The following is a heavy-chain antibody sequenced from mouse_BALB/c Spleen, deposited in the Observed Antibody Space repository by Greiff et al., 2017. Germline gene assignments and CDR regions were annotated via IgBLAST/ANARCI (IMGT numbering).Heavy chain of an antibody. CDR3: ARSGYSAWFAY. Sequence: EVQLQQSGPELVKPGASVKMSCKASGYAFTDYYMDWVKQSHGESFEWIGRVNPYNGGTSYNQKFKGKATLTVDKSSSTAYMELNSLTSEDSAVYYCARSGYSAWFAYWGQGTLVTVSA. CDR1: GYAFTDYY. D-gene: IGHD2-3*01. CDR2: VNPYNGGT. J-gene: IGHJ3*01. V-gene: IGHV1-19*01.